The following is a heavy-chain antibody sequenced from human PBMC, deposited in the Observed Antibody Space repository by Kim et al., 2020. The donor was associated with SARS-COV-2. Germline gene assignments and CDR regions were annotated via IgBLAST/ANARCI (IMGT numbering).Heavy chain of an antibody. D-gene: IGHD3-10*01. V-gene: IGHV1-18*04. CDR2: ISAYNGNT. J-gene: IGHJ4*02. CDR1: GYTFTSYG. CDR3: ARATMVRGVIIEYGY. Sequence: ASVKVSCKASGYTFTSYGISWVRQAPGQGLEWMGWISAYNGNTNYAQTLQGRVTMTTDTSTSTAYMELRSLRSDDTAVYYCARATMVRGVIIEYGYWGQGTLVTVSS.